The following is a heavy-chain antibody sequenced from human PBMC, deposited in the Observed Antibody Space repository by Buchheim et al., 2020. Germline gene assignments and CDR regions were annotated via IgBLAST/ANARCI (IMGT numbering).Heavy chain of an antibody. CDR3: ARDKSSGYYLCDY. CDR1: GFTFSSYS. Sequence: EVQLVESGGGLVKPGGSLRLSCAASGFTFSSYSMNWVRPAPGKGLEWVSSISSSSSYIYYADSVKGRFTISRDNAQNSLYMQMNSLRAEDTAVYYCARDKSSGYYLCDYWGQGTL. V-gene: IGHV3-21*01. J-gene: IGHJ4*02. D-gene: IGHD3-22*01. CDR2: ISSSSSYI.